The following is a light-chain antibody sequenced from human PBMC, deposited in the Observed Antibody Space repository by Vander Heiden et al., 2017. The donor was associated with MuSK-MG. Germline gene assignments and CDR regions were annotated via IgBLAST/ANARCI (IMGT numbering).Light chain of an antibody. CDR2: AAS. V-gene: IGKV1-39*01. J-gene: IGKJ1*01. CDR1: QSISSY. Sequence: DIQMTQSPSSLSASVGDRVTITCRASQSISSYLNWYQQKPGKAPKLLIYAASSLQSGVPSRFSGSASGTDFTLTIRSLQPEDFATYYCQQSYSTLAWTFGQGTKVEIK. CDR3: QQSYSTLAWT.